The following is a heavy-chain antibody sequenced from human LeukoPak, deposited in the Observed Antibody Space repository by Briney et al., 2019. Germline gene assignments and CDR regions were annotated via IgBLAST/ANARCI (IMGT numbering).Heavy chain of an antibody. CDR2: ISSSGSTI. CDR3: ARNDYYDSSGVYYYGMDV. V-gene: IGHV3-11*01. D-gene: IGHD3-22*01. J-gene: IGHJ6*02. Sequence: GGSLRLSCAASEFTFSDYYMSWIRQAPGKGLEWVSYISSSGSTIYYADSVKGRFTISRDNAKNSLYLQMNSLRAEDTAVYYCARNDYYDSSGVYYYGMDVWGQGTTVTVSS. CDR1: EFTFSDYY.